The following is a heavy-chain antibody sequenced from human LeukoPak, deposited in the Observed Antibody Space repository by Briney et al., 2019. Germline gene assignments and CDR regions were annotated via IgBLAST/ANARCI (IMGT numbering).Heavy chain of an antibody. CDR2: IYYSGST. V-gene: IGHV4-59*01. CDR1: GDSISSYY. CDR3: AREVADTAMVYFDY. Sequence: ASETLSLTCTVSGDSISSYYWSWIRQPPGKGLEWIGYIYYSGSTYYNPSLKSRVTISVDTSKNQFSLRLSSVTAADTAVYYCAREVADTAMVYFDYWGQGTLVTVSS. J-gene: IGHJ4*02. D-gene: IGHD5-18*01.